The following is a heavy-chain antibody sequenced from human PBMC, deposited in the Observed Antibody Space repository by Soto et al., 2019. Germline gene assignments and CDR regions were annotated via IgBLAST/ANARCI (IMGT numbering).Heavy chain of an antibody. V-gene: IGHV4-39*01. CDR3: ARRDSSGWYYFDY. CDR2: IYYSGST. J-gene: IGHJ4*02. D-gene: IGHD6-19*01. Sequence: QLQLQESGPGLVKPSETLSLTCTVSGGSISSSSYYWGWLRQPPGKGLEWIGSIYYSGSTYYNPYLKSRVTISVDTSKNQFSLKLSSVTAADTAVYYCARRDSSGWYYFDYWGQGTLVTVSS. CDR1: GGSISSSSYY.